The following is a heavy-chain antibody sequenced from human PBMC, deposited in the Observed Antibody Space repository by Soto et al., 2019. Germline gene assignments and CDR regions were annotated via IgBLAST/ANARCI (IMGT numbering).Heavy chain of an antibody. CDR1: GFTFSSYS. J-gene: IGHJ6*02. CDR3: ARGSPPAGHGMDV. V-gene: IGHV3-21*01. Sequence: PGGSLRLSCAASGFTFSSYSMNWVRQAPGKGLEWVSSISSSSSYIYYADSVKGRFTISRDNAKNSLYLQMNSLRAGDTAVYYCARGSPPAGHGMDVWGQGTTVTVSS. CDR2: ISSSSSYI.